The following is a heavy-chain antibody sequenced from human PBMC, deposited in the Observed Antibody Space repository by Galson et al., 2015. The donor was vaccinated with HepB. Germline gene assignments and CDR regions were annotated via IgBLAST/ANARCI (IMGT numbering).Heavy chain of an antibody. CDR3: AREGGYSYGTVTDY. CDR2: VNAGNGNT. Sequence: SVKVSCKASGYTFTSYAMHWVRQAPGQRLEWMGWVNAGNGNTKYSQKFQGRVTITRDTSASTAYMELSSLRSEDTAVYYCAREGGYSYGTVTDYWGQGTLVTVSS. CDR1: GYTFTSYA. V-gene: IGHV1-3*01. J-gene: IGHJ4*02. D-gene: IGHD5-18*01.